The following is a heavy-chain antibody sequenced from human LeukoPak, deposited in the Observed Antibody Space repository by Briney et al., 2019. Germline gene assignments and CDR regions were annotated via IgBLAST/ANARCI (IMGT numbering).Heavy chain of an antibody. D-gene: IGHD5-18*01. J-gene: IGHJ4*02. Sequence: PGGSLRLSCAASGFTFSNCAMSWVRQAPGKGLEWVSTISGSGGSTYYADSVKGRFTISRDNSKNRLYLQMNSLTAEDTAVYYCAKDAGGYSYKYYFDYWGQGTLVTVSS. CDR2: ISGSGGST. V-gene: IGHV3-23*01. CDR3: AKDAGGYSYKYYFDY. CDR1: GFTFSNCA.